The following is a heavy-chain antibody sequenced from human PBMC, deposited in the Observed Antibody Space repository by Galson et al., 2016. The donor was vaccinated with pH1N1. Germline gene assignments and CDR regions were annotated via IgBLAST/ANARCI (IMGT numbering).Heavy chain of an antibody. J-gene: IGHJ3*02. CDR3: ARQYDFGDYRGNAFDI. Sequence: QSGAEVKKPGESLKISCKASGYIFTSQWIAWVRQVPGKGLEWVGVVNPGGSTIRYSPSFQGQVTISSDKSISTAYLQWISLMASDTAMYYCARQYDFGDYRGNAFDIWGQGTVVIVSS. CDR2: VNPGGSTI. V-gene: IGHV5-51*03. CDR1: GYIFTSQW. D-gene: IGHD4-17*01.